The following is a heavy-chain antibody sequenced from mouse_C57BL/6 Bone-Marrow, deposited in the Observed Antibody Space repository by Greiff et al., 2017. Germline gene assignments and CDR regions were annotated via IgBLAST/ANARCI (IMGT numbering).Heavy chain of an antibody. V-gene: IGHV1-82*01. Sequence: QVQLQQSGPELVKPGASVKISCKASGYAFSSSWMNWVKQRPGKGLEWIGRIYPGDGDTNYNGKFKGKATLTADKSSSTAYMQLSSLTSEDSAVYFCAETAQATKHYYAMDYWGQGTSVTVSS. CDR2: IYPGDGDT. CDR1: GYAFSSSW. CDR3: AETAQATKHYYAMDY. D-gene: IGHD3-2*02. J-gene: IGHJ4*01.